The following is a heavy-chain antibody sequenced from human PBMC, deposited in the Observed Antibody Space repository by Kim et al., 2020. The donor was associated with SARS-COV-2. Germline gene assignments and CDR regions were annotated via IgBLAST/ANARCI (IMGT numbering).Heavy chain of an antibody. Sequence: GGSTSYADAVKGRFTISRDNSKNTLYLQMNSLRAEDTAVYYCAKERDFQHWGQGTLVTVSS. V-gene: IGHV3-23*01. CDR2: GGST. CDR3: AKERDFQH. J-gene: IGHJ1*01.